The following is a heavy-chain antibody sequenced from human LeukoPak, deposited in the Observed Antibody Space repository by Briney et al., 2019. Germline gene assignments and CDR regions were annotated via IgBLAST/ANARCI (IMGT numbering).Heavy chain of an antibody. CDR2: INPNSGGT. V-gene: IGHV1-2*06. CDR1: GYTFTGYY. Sequence: ASVKVSCEASGYTFTGYYIHWVRQTPGQGLEWMGRINPNSGGTNYAQKFQGRVTMTRDTSISTVYMELSRLRSDDTAVYYCARVGYYESSGYYEYWGQGTLVTVSS. CDR3: ARVGYYESSGYYEY. J-gene: IGHJ4*02. D-gene: IGHD3-22*01.